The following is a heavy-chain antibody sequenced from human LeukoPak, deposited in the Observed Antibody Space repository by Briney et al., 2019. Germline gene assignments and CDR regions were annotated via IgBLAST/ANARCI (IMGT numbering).Heavy chain of an antibody. CDR2: ITESGDDT. CDR1: GFTFSDYD. J-gene: IGHJ4*02. V-gene: IGHV3-23*01. D-gene: IGHD3-10*01. Sequence: PGGSLRLSCAASGFTFSDYDMSWVRQAPGKGPEWVSVITESGDDTNYADSVKGRFIISRDNSKNTLVLQMNSLRAEDTAVYYCARDETKGKGTAWFGWVYWGRGTLVTVSS. CDR3: ARDETKGKGTAWFGWVY.